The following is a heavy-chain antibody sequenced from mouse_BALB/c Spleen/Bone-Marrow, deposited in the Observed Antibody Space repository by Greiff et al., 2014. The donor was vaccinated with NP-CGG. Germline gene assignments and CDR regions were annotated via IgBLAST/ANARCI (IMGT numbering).Heavy chain of an antibody. J-gene: IGHJ3*01. Sequence: QVQLQQSGAELAKPGASVKMSCKASGYTFTSYWMHWVKQRPGQGLEWIGYINPSTGYTEYNQKFKDKATLTADKSSSTACMQLSSLTSEPFAFNYGARSATMIFSYWGQGTLVTGSA. D-gene: IGHD2-4*01. CDR1: GYTFTSYW. V-gene: IGHV1-7*01. CDR2: INPSTGYT. CDR3: ARSATMIFSY.